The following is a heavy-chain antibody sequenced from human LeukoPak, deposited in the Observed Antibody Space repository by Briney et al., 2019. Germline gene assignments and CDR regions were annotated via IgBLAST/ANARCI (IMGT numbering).Heavy chain of an antibody. D-gene: IGHD3-3*01. Sequence: GASVKVSCKASGGTFSSYTISWVRQAPGQGLEWMGRIIPILGIANYAQKFQGRVTITADKSTSTAYMELSSLRSEDTAVYYCARDLARTIFGVVTTDYWGQGTLVTVSS. CDR3: ARDLARTIFGVVTTDY. J-gene: IGHJ4*02. CDR1: GGTFSSYT. V-gene: IGHV1-69*04. CDR2: IIPILGIA.